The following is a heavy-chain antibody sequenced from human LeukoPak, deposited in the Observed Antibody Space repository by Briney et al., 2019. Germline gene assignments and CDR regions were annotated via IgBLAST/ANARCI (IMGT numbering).Heavy chain of an antibody. CDR1: GFTFSSYG. CDR3: ARAYQLLDWFDP. D-gene: IGHD2-2*01. J-gene: IGHJ5*02. CDR2: ISYDGSNE. Sequence: GGSLRLSCAASGFTFSSYGMHWVRQAPGKGLEWVALISYDGSNEYYADSVRGRFTISRDNSKFTLYMQMNSLRAEDTAVYYCARAYQLLDWFDPWGQGTLVTVSS. V-gene: IGHV3-30*03.